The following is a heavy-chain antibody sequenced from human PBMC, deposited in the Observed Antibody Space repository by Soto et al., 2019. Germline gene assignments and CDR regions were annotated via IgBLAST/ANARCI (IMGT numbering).Heavy chain of an antibody. J-gene: IGHJ4*02. CDR3: AKVGGFLEWFEGYFDY. CDR1: GFTFSSYA. Sequence: EVQLLESGGGLVQPGGSLRLSCAASGFTFSSYAMSWVRQAPGKGLEWVSAISGSGGSTYYADSVKGRFTISRDNSKNTLYLQMNSLRAEDTAVYYCAKVGGFLEWFEGYFDYWGQGTLVTVSS. CDR2: ISGSGGST. V-gene: IGHV3-23*01. D-gene: IGHD3-3*01.